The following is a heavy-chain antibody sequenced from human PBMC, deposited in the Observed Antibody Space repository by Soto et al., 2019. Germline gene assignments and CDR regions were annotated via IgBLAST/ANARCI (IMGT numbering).Heavy chain of an antibody. CDR3: ARIRGNCSGGSCYKFGLDP. J-gene: IGHJ5*02. D-gene: IGHD2-15*01. CDR2: IDWDDDK. Sequence: GSGPTLVNPTQTLTLTCTFSGFSLSTSGMCVSWIRQPPGKALEWLARIDWDDDKYYSTSLKTRLTISKDTSKNQVVLTMTNMDPVDTATYYCARIRGNCSGGSCYKFGLDPWGQGTLVTVSS. CDR1: GFSLSTSGMC. V-gene: IGHV2-70*11.